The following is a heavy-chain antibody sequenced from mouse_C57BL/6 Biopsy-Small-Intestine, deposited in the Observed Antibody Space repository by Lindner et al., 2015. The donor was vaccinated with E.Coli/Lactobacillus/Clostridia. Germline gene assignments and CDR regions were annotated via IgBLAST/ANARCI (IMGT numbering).Heavy chain of an antibody. J-gene: IGHJ2*01. CDR3: ARSGGSYFDY. D-gene: IGHD4-1*01. CDR1: GYVFINYL. Sequence: VQLQESGSELVRPGTSVKVSCRASGYVFINYLIEWIKQRPGQGLEWIGVINPGSGDSNYNEKFKDKATLIADKSSSIAYMQFNSLTSEDSAVYFCARSGGSYFDYWGQGTALSVSS. CDR2: INPGSGDS. V-gene: IGHV1-54*01.